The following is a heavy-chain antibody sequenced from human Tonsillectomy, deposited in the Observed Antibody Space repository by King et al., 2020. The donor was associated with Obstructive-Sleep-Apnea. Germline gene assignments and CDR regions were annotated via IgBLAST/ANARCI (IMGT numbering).Heavy chain of an antibody. CDR2: IKRKTDDGPT. V-gene: IGHV3-15*01. CDR1: GLTFINAW. Sequence: VQLVESGGGLVKPGGSLRLSCAASGLTFINAWMSWVRQAPGKGLEWVGRIKRKTDDGPTDYAAPVKGRFTISRDDSKNTLFLQMNALKTEDTAVYYCTTDPGDYADYWGQGTLVTVSS. CDR3: TTDPGDYADY. J-gene: IGHJ4*02. D-gene: IGHD4-17*01.